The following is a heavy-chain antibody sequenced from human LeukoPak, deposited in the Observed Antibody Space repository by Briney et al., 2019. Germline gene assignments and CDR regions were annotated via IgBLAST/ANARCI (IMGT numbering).Heavy chain of an antibody. V-gene: IGHV3-23*01. CDR2: ISGSGGST. J-gene: IGHJ6*03. Sequence: GGSLRLSCAASGFTFSSYAMSWVRQAPGKGLEWVSAISGSGGSTYYADSVKGRLTISRDNSKNTLYLQMNSLRAEDTAVYYCAKDYLDYYYYMDVWGKGTTVTVSS. CDR3: AKDYLDYYYYMDV. CDR1: GFTFSSYA.